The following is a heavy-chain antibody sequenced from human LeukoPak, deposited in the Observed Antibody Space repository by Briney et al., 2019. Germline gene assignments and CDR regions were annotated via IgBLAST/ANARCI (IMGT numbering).Heavy chain of an antibody. CDR1: GFTFSSYA. J-gene: IGHJ4*02. CDR3: AKYRVPAAKGLVDY. Sequence: GGSLRLSCAASGFTFSSYAMSWVRQAPGKGLEWVSAISGSGGSTYYADSVKDRFTISRDNSKNTLYLQMNSLRAEDTAVYYCAKYRVPAAKGLVDYWGQGTLVTVSS. CDR2: ISGSGGST. V-gene: IGHV3-23*01. D-gene: IGHD2-2*01.